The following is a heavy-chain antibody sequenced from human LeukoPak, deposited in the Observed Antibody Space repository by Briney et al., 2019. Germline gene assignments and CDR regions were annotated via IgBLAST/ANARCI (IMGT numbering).Heavy chain of an antibody. V-gene: IGHV3-23*01. Sequence: GGSLRLSCAASGFTFSSYAMSWVRQAPGKGLEWVSAISGSGGSTYYADSVKGRFTISRGNSKNTLYLQMNSLRAEDTAVYYCAHQSDDILTGQFDYWGQGTLVTVSS. J-gene: IGHJ4*02. CDR2: ISGSGGST. D-gene: IGHD3-9*01. CDR3: AHQSDDILTGQFDY. CDR1: GFTFSSYA.